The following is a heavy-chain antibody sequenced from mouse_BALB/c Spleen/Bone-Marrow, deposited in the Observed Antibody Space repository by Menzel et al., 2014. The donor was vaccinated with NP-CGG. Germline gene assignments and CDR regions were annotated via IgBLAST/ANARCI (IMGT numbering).Heavy chain of an antibody. V-gene: IGHV5-6-5*01. Sequence: EVQRVESGGGLVKPGGSLKLSCAASGFTFSGYAMSWVRQTPEKRLEWVASISSGGSTYYPDSVKGRFTISRDNARNILYLQMSSLRSEDTAMYYCAREEYGQKVYAMDYWGQGTSVTVSS. CDR1: GFTFSGYA. CDR2: ISSGGST. D-gene: IGHD2-10*02. J-gene: IGHJ4*01. CDR3: AREEYGQKVYAMDY.